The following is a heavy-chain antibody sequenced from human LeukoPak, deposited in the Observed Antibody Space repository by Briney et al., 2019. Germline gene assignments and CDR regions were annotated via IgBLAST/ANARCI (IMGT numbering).Heavy chain of an antibody. J-gene: IGHJ6*02. CDR2: IYYCGST. V-gene: IGHV4-39*01. D-gene: IGHD1-26*01. CDR3: ARRGSGKGSYGYYYYGMDV. CDR1: GGSISSSTYY. Sequence: SETLSLTCTVSGGSISSSTYYWGWIRQPPGKVLEWIGSIYYCGSTYYNPSLKSRVTISVDTSKNQFSLKLNSVTAADTAVYYCARRGSGKGSYGYYYYGMDVWGQGTTVTVSS.